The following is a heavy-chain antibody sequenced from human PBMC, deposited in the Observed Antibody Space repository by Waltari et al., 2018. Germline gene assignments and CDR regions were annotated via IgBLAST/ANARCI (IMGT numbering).Heavy chain of an antibody. CDR1: GFTFSSYW. D-gene: IGHD2-2*01. J-gene: IGHJ4*02. Sequence: EVQLVESGGGLVQPGGSLRLSCAASGFTFSSYWLPWVRQAPGTGLVWVSLINSDGSSTSYADSVKGRFTISRDNAKNTLYLQMNSLRAEDTAVYYCARDQDCSSTSCYPAFDYWGQGTLVTVSS. CDR2: INSDGSST. V-gene: IGHV3-74*01. CDR3: ARDQDCSSTSCYPAFDY.